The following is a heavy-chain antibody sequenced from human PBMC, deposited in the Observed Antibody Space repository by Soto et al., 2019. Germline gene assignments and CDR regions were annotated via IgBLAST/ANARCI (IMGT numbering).Heavy chain of an antibody. V-gene: IGHV1-18*01. Sequence: ASVKVSCKASGYTFTSYGISWVRQAPGQGLEWMGWISAYNGNTNYAQKLQGRVTMTTDTSTSTAYMELRSLRSDDTAVYYCAREVRDWNGDYYYYYYMDVWGKGTTVTVSS. CDR1: GYTFTSYG. D-gene: IGHD1-1*01. CDR2: ISAYNGNT. J-gene: IGHJ6*03. CDR3: AREVRDWNGDYYYYYYMDV.